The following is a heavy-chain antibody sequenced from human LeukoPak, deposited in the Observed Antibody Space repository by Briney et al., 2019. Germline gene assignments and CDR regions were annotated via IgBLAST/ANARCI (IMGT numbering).Heavy chain of an antibody. D-gene: IGHD2-15*01. CDR1: GYTFTSYA. CDR2: INAGNGNT. V-gene: IGHV1-3*01. J-gene: IGHJ4*02. Sequence: ASVKVSCKASGYTFTSYAMHWVRQAPGQRLEWMGWINAGNGNTKYSQKFQGRVTITRDTSASTAYMELSSLRSEDTAVYYCARVLGYCSGGSCYDRPVSLGYWGQGTLVTVSS. CDR3: ARVLGYCSGGSCYDRPVSLGY.